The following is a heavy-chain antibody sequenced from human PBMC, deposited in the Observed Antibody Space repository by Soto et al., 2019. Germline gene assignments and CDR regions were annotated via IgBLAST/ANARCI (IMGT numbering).Heavy chain of an antibody. CDR3: ARDRVAVASRLSYYYGMDV. V-gene: IGHV6-1*01. D-gene: IGHD6-19*01. CDR2: TYYRSKWYN. J-gene: IGHJ6*02. Sequence: LSQTLSLTCAISGDSVSSNSAAWNWIRQSPSRGLEWLGRTYYRSKWYNDYAVSVKSRITINPDTSKNQFSLQLNSVTPEDTAVYYCARDRVAVASRLSYYYGMDVWGQGTTVTVSS. CDR1: GDSVSSNSAA.